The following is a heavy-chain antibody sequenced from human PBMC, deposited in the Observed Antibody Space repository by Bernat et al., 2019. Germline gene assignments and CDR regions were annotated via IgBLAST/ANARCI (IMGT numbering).Heavy chain of an antibody. CDR1: GFTFSSYA. D-gene: IGHD3-10*01. Sequence: QVQLVESGGGVVQPGRSLRLSCAASGFTFSSYAMHWVRQAPGKGLEWVAVISYDGSKKYYADSVKGRFTISRDNSKNTLYLQMNSLRAEDTAVYYCARDHEEGFRELLIYYYYMDVWGKGTPVTVSS. V-gene: IGHV3-30*07. J-gene: IGHJ6*03. CDR2: ISYDGSKK. CDR3: ARDHEEGFRELLIYYYYMDV.